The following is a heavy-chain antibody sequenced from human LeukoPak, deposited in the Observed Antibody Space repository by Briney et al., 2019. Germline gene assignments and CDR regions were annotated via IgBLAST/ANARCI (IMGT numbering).Heavy chain of an antibody. V-gene: IGHV4-61*01. D-gene: IGHD4-17*01. J-gene: IGHJ4*02. CDR2: ISYSGTT. Sequence: PSETLSLTCTVSGVSVSSGIYYWSWIRQPPGKALEWIGYISYSGTTNYNPSLKSRVTISVDTSKNQFSLKLTSVTAADTAVYYCARMRHGDYFDYWGQGTLVTVSS. CDR1: GVSVSSGIYY. CDR3: ARMRHGDYFDY.